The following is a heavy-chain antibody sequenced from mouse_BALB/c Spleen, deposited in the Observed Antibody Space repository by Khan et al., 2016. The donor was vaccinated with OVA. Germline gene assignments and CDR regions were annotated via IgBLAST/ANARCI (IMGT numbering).Heavy chain of an antibody. J-gene: IGHJ3*01. CDR1: GYSITSDYA. Sequence: EVQLQESGPGLVKPSPSLSLTCTVTGYSITSDYAWNWIRQFPGNKLEWMGYINYSGGTSYLPSLKSRISITRDTSKNPYFLQLNSVTTEDSATYYCARWFAYWGQGTLVTVS. V-gene: IGHV3-2*02. CDR3: ARWFAY. CDR2: INYSGGT.